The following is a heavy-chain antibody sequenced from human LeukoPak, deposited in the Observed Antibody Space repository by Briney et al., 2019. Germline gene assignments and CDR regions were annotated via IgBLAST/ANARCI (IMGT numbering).Heavy chain of an antibody. CDR2: INHSGST. J-gene: IGHJ2*01. CDR1: GGSFSGYY. D-gene: IGHD5-24*01. V-gene: IGHV4-34*01. CDR3: ARTLGGNYVEMATGVDL. Sequence: ASETLSLTCAVYGGSFSGYYWSWIRQPPGKGLEWIGEINHSGSTNYNPSLKSRVTISVDTSKNQFSLKLSSVTAADTAVYYCARTLGGNYVEMATGVDLWGRGTLVTVS.